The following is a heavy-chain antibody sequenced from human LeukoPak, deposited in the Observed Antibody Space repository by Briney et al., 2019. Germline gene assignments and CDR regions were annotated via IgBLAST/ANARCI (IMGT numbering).Heavy chain of an antibody. CDR1: GGSISSYY. CDR3: ARNNVGAPFIFDY. V-gene: IGHV4-59*08. Sequence: SETLSLTCTVSGGSISSYYWSWIWQPPGKGLEWIGYIYYSGSTNYNPSLKSRVTISVDTSKNQFSLKLSSVTAADTAVYYCARNNVGAPFIFDYWGQGTLVTVSS. J-gene: IGHJ4*02. D-gene: IGHD1-26*01. CDR2: IYYSGST.